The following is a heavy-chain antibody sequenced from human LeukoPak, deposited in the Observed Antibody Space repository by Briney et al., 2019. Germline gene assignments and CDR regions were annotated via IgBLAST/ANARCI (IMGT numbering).Heavy chain of an antibody. V-gene: IGHV3-48*03. CDR2: IRSSGSTM. D-gene: IGHD3-16*01. Sequence: GGSLRLSCAASGFTFSSYGMNWVRQAPGKGLEWVSYIRSSGSTMFYADSVEGRFTISRDNAKNSLYLQMSSLRAEDTAVYYCVRGGDSTDNNWFDPWGQGTLVIVSS. J-gene: IGHJ5*02. CDR3: VRGGDSTDNNWFDP. CDR1: GFTFSSYG.